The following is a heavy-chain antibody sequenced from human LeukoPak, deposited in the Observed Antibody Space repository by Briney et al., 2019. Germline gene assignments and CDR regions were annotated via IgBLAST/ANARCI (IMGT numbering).Heavy chain of an antibody. CDR2: ISGSGGNT. J-gene: IGHJ1*01. D-gene: IGHD6-19*01. V-gene: IGHV3-23*01. Sequence: PGGPLRLSCAASGFTFSTYAMTWVRQAPGKGLEWVSSISGSGGNTYYADSVKGRFTISRDNSKNMLYLQMNSLRAEDTAVYNCAKTVAVEHWGQGTLVTVS. CDR3: AKTVAVEH. CDR1: GFTFSTYA.